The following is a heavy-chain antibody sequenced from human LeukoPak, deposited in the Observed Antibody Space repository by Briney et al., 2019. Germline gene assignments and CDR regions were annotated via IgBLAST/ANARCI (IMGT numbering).Heavy chain of an antibody. CDR3: ASHDSSLDY. CDR2: IYYSGST. V-gene: IGHV4-39*07. D-gene: IGHD3-22*01. Sequence: PSETLSLTCTVSGGSISSSSYYWGWIRQPPGKGLEWIGSIYYSGSTYYNPSLKSRVTISVDTSKNQFSLKLSSVTAADTAVYYCASHDSSLDYWGQGTLVTVSS. J-gene: IGHJ4*02. CDR1: GGSISSSSYY.